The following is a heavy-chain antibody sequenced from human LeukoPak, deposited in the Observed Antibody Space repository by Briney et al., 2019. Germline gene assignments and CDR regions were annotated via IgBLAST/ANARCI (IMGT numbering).Heavy chain of an antibody. CDR3: ARSSSGLYWGAFDI. CDR2: IYYSGST. J-gene: IGHJ3*02. V-gene: IGHV4-59*01. CDR1: GGSISSYY. D-gene: IGHD6-19*01. Sequence: SETLSLTCTVSGGSISSYYWSWIRQPPGKGLEWIGYIYYSGSTNYNPSLKSRVTISVDTSKNQFSLKLSSVTAADTAVYYCARSSSGLYWGAFDIWGQGTMVTVSS.